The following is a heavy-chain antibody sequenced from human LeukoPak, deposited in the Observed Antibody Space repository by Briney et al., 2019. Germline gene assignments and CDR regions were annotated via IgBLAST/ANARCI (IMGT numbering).Heavy chain of an antibody. CDR1: GYTFTNFD. V-gene: IGHV1-8*01. Sequence: ASVKVSCKASGYTFTNFDISWVRQATGQGLEWMGWMDPNSDSAGYAQKFQGRVTMTMDMSINTAYMELRSLRSDDTAVYYCARESYYDSSGYPNTDYWGQGTLVTVSS. D-gene: IGHD3-22*01. J-gene: IGHJ4*02. CDR3: ARESYYDSSGYPNTDY. CDR2: MDPNSDSA.